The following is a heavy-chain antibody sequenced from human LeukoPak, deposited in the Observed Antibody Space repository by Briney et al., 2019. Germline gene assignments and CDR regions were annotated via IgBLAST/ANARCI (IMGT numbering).Heavy chain of an antibody. CDR2: IYYSGST. V-gene: IGHV4-39*01. Sequence: SETLSLTCTVPGGSISSSSYYWGWIRQPPGKGLEWIGSIYYSGSTYYNPSLKSRVTLSVDTSKNQFSLKLSSVTAADTAVYYCAREYYYDSSGSLNLNFDYWGQGTLVTVSS. D-gene: IGHD3-22*01. J-gene: IGHJ4*02. CDR1: GGSISSSSYY. CDR3: AREYYYDSSGSLNLNFDY.